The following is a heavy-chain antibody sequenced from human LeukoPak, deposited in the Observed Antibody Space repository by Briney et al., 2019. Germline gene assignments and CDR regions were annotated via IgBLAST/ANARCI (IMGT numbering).Heavy chain of an antibody. Sequence: GASVKVSCKVSGYTLTELSMHWVRQAPGKGLEWMGGFDPEDGETIYAQKFQGRVTMTEDTSTDTAYMELRSLSCEDTAEYYCATDFPPSGWYGIERDYWGQGTLVTVSS. CDR1: GYTLTELS. J-gene: IGHJ4*02. CDR3: ATDFPPSGWYGIERDY. CDR2: FDPEDGET. D-gene: IGHD6-19*01. V-gene: IGHV1-24*01.